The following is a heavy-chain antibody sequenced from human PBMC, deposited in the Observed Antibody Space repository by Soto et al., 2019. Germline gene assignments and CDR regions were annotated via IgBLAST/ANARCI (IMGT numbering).Heavy chain of an antibody. D-gene: IGHD4-17*01. Sequence: GASVKVSCKASGYTFTSYGISWVRQAPGQGLEWMGWISAYNGNTNYAQKLQGRVTMTTDTSTSTAYMELRSLRSDDTAVYYCARAAKRTTSEDYYYYGMDVWGQGTTVTVSS. V-gene: IGHV1-18*01. CDR1: GYTFTSYG. CDR3: ARAAKRTTSEDYYYYGMDV. CDR2: ISAYNGNT. J-gene: IGHJ6*02.